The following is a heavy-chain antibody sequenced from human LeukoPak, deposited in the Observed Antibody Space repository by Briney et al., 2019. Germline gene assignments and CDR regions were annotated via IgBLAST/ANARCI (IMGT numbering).Heavy chain of an antibody. CDR1: GFTFSSYG. D-gene: IGHD3-22*01. CDR3: ARASYYDNSLGY. Sequence: GGSLRLSCAASGFTFSSYGMHWVRQAPGKGLEWVAVISYDGSNKYYADSVKGRFTISRDNSKNTLYLQMNSLRAEDTAVYYCARASYYDNSLGYWGQGTLVTVSS. V-gene: IGHV3-30*03. J-gene: IGHJ4*02. CDR2: ISYDGSNK.